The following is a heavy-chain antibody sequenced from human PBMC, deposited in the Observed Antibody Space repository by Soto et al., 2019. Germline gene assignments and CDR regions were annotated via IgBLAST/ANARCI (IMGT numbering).Heavy chain of an antibody. CDR1: GYTFTSYY. D-gene: IGHD3-9*01. CDR2: INPSGGST. J-gene: IGHJ6*02. Sequence: ASVKVSCKASGYTFTSYYMHWVRQAPGQGLEWMGIINPSGGSTSYAQKFQGRVTMTRDTSTSTVYMELSSLRSEDTAVYYCARGPPLLRYFDWSPSGYYYYYGMDVWGQGTTVTVSS. CDR3: ARGPPLLRYFDWSPSGYYYYYGMDV. V-gene: IGHV1-46*03.